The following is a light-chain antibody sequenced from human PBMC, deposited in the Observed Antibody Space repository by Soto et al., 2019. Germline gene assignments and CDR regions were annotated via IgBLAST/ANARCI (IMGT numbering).Light chain of an antibody. CDR2: AAS. Sequence: IQLTQSPSSLSASVGDRVTITCRASQGISSYLAWYQQKPGKAPKFLSYAASTLQRGVPSRFSGSGSGTDFTLTISSLQPADFATYFCQQLNSYPPTFGQGTELEIK. J-gene: IGKJ2*01. CDR1: QGISSY. CDR3: QQLNSYPPT. V-gene: IGKV1-9*01.